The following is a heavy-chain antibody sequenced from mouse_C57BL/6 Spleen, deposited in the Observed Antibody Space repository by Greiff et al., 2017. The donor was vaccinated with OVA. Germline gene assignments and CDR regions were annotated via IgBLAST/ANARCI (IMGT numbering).Heavy chain of an antibody. Sequence: VQLQQSGAELVKPGASVKISCKASGYAFSSYWMNWVKQRPGKGLEWIGQIYPGDGDTNYNGKFKGKATLTADKSSSTAYMQLSSLTSEDSAVYFCARMDYGNYAMDYWGQGTSVTVSS. D-gene: IGHD2-1*01. CDR1: GYAFSSYW. V-gene: IGHV1-80*01. CDR3: ARMDYGNYAMDY. CDR2: IYPGDGDT. J-gene: IGHJ4*01.